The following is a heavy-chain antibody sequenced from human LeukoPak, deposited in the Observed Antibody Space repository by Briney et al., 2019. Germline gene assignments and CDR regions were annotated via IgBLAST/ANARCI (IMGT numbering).Heavy chain of an antibody. Sequence: SETLSLTCAVYGGSFSGYYWSWIRQPPGKGLEWIGEINHSGSTNYNPSLKSRVTISVDASKNQFSLKLSSVTAADTAAYYCARAIVVVVAATNWFDPWGQGTLVTVSS. CDR3: ARAIVVVVAATNWFDP. J-gene: IGHJ5*02. V-gene: IGHV4-34*01. CDR2: INHSGST. D-gene: IGHD2-15*01. CDR1: GGSFSGYY.